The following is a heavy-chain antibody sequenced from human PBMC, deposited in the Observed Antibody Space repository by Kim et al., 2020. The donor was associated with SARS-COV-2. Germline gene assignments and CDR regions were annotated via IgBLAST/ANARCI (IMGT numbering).Heavy chain of an antibody. CDR3: ARDYDSSGYYGEYFQH. CDR1: GFTFSSYS. D-gene: IGHD3-22*01. J-gene: IGHJ1*01. Sequence: GGSLRLSCAASGFTFSSYSMNWVRQAPGKGLEWVSSISSSSSYIYYADSVKGRFTISRDNAKNSLYLQMNSLRAEDTAVYYCARDYDSSGYYGEYFQHWGQGTLVTVSS. CDR2: ISSSSSYI. V-gene: IGHV3-21*01.